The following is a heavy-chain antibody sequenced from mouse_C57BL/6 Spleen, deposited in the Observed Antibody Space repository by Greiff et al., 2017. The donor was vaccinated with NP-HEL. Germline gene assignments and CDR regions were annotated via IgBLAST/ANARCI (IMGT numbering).Heavy chain of an antibody. CDR1: GFTFSDYY. CDR2: ISNGGGST. J-gene: IGHJ3*01. CDR3: ARARTAQAPWFAY. Sequence: EVKVEESGGGLVQPGGSLKLSCAASGFTFSDYYMYWVRQTPEKRLEWVAYISNGGGSTYYPDTVKGRVTISRDNAKNTLYLQMSRLKSEDTAMYYCARARTAQAPWFAYWGQGTLVTVSA. D-gene: IGHD3-2*02. V-gene: IGHV5-12*01.